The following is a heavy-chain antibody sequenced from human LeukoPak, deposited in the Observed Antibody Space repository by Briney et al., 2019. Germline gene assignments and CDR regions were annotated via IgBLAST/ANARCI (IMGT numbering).Heavy chain of an antibody. CDR1: GFTFSSYA. Sequence: QPGGSLRLSCAASGFTFSSYAMTWVRQAPGRGLEWVSAISGSGGSTYYADSVKGRFTISRDNSKNTLYLQMNSLRAEDTAVYYCAKDSIAVAGRGGPYYYYGMGVWGQGTTVTVSS. CDR3: AKDSIAVAGRGGPYYYYGMGV. D-gene: IGHD6-19*01. V-gene: IGHV3-23*01. J-gene: IGHJ6*02. CDR2: ISGSGGST.